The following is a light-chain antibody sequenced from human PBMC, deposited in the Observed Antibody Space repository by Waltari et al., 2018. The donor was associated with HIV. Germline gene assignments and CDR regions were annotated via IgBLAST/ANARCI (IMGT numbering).Light chain of an antibody. CDR3: AAWDDGLNAL. CDR1: GSNIGLNF. J-gene: IGLJ2*01. V-gene: IGLV1-44*01. CDR2: HNN. Sequence: SVLPQAPSASVTPGPRITISCSGCGSNIGLNFVTGYQHIPGTAPSPPINHNNQRPSGVPDRFSGSKSGTSASLAISGLQSEDEADYYCAAWDDGLNALFGGGTKLTVL.